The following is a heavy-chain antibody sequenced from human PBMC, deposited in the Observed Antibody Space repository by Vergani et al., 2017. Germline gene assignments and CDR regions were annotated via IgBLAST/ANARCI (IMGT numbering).Heavy chain of an antibody. Sequence: QVQLVESGGGVVQPGRSLRLSCAASGFTFSSYAMHWVRQAPGKGLEWVAVISYDGSNTYYADSVKGRFTISRDNSKNTLYLQMNSLRAEDTAVYYCARVATRVARENDAFDIWGQGTMVTVSS. CDR1: GFTFSSYA. V-gene: IGHV3-30-3*01. CDR2: ISYDGSNT. D-gene: IGHD5-12*01. CDR3: ARVATRVARENDAFDI. J-gene: IGHJ3*02.